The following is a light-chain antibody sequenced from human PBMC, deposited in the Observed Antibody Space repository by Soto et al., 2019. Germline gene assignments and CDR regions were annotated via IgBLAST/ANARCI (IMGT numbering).Light chain of an antibody. CDR1: QSVNSNF. CDR2: GAS. J-gene: IGKJ1*01. CDR3: QQYGTSPWS. Sequence: EIVLTQSPGTLSLSPGDRATLSCRASQSVNSNFLAWYQQKPGQAPRLLIYGASSRATGIPDTFSGSGSGTDFTLTISRLEPGDFAVYYCQQYGTSPWSFSQGTKVEIK. V-gene: IGKV3-20*01.